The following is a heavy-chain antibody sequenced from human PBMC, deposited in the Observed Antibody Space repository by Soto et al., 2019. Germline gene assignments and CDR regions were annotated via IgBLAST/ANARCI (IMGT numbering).Heavy chain of an antibody. D-gene: IGHD6-13*01. CDR1: GYSFTNYL. Sequence: PGESLNISCNGSGYSFTNYLIGWVRQMPGKGLEWMGIIYPGDSDSRYSPSFQGQVTISADKSISTTYLQWSSLKASDTAMYYCASFIASAGTLDIWGQGTMVTVSS. J-gene: IGHJ3*02. V-gene: IGHV5-51*01. CDR2: IYPGDSDS. CDR3: ASFIASAGTLDI.